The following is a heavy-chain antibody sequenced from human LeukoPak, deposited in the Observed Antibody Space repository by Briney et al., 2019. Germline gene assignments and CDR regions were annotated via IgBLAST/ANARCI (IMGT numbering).Heavy chain of an antibody. CDR3: ARVTGGWLQYHFDY. CDR2: TNHSGST. Sequence: SETLSLTCAVYGGSFSGYYWSWIRQPPGKGLEWIGETNHSGSTNYNPSLKSRVTISVDRSKNQFSLKLSSVTAADTAVYYCARVTGGWLQYHFDYWGQGTLVTVSS. CDR1: GGSFSGYY. V-gene: IGHV4-34*01. D-gene: IGHD5-24*01. J-gene: IGHJ4*02.